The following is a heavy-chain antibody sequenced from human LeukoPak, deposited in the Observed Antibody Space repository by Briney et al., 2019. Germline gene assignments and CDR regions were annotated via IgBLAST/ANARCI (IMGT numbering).Heavy chain of an antibody. D-gene: IGHD5-24*01. CDR1: GFTFSSYG. CDR3: AKDQGVFGDGYDY. CDR2: IRYDGSNK. Sequence: GGSLRLSCAASGFTFSSYGMHWVRQAPGKGLEWVAFIRYDGSNKYYADSVKGRFTISRDNSKNTLYLQMNSLRAEDTAVYCCAKDQGVFGDGYDYWGQGTLVTVSS. J-gene: IGHJ4*02. V-gene: IGHV3-30*02.